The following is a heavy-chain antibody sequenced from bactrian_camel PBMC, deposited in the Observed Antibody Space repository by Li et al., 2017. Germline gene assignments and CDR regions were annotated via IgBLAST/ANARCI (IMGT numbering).Heavy chain of an antibody. CDR2: ISTSGVT. Sequence: HVQLVESGGGSVQAGGSLRLSCRASGHTDNSYCMGWFRQSPGEEREGVAAISTSGVTYYADSVKGRFTIFQHPMGNTLYLQMNNLQPDDTAMYYCAADHEGTQVTVS. V-gene: IGHV3S55*01. CDR1: GHTDNSYC. J-gene: IGHJ4*01.